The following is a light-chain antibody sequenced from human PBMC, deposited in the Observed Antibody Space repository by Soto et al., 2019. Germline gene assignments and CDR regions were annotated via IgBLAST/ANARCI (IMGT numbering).Light chain of an antibody. J-gene: IGKJ5*01. CDR1: QSIGSD. V-gene: IGKV3-11*01. CDR3: QQRHMWPIT. Sequence: DMVMRQSLDTLSLSPGERATLSCRASQSIGSDLAWYQLRPGQVPRLLIYGSSTRATGIPPRFSGSGSGTDFTLTISSLEPEDSAVYYCQQRHMWPITFGQGTRLEIK. CDR2: GSS.